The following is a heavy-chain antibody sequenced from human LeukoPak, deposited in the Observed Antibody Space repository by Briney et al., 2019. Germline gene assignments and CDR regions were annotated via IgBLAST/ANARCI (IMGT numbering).Heavy chain of an antibody. J-gene: IGHJ3*02. CDR1: GYSFTSYW. CDR3: ARHYYYDSSGYRAFDI. D-gene: IGHD3-22*01. CDR2: IYPGDSDT. V-gene: IGHV5-51*01. Sequence: GESLKISCKGSGYSFTSYWIGWVRQMPGKGLEWMGIIYPGDSDTRYSPSFQGQVTISADKSISTAYLQWSSLKASDTAMYYCARHYYYDSSGYRAFDIWGQGTMVTVSS.